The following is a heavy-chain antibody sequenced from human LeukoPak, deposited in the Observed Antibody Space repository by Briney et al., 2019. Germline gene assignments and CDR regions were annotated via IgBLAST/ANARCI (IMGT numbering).Heavy chain of an antibody. CDR1: GGTFSSYA. D-gene: IGHD2-15*01. J-gene: IGHJ5*02. CDR2: IILIFGTA. V-gene: IGHV1-69*05. Sequence: ASVKVSCKASGGTFSSYAISWVRQAPGQGLEWMGGIILIFGTASYAQKFQGRVTMTRDTSTSTVYMELSSLRSEDTAVYYCARDRVVVAATRRGYNWFDPWGQGTLVTVSS. CDR3: ARDRVVVAATRRGYNWFDP.